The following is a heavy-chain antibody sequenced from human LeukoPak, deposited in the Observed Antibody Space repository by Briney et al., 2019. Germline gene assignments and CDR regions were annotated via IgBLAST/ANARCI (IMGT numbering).Heavy chain of an antibody. Sequence: GGSLRLSCAASGFTFSDHYMDWVRQAPGKGLEWVGRIRDKANSYTTEYTASVKGRFTISRDDSRNSLYLQMNSLKCEDTAVYYCAREWDSGSYYLGYFDYWGQGTLVTVSS. D-gene: IGHD1-26*01. CDR3: AREWDSGSYYLGYFDY. CDR1: GFTFSDHY. J-gene: IGHJ4*02. CDR2: IRDKANSYTT. V-gene: IGHV3-72*01.